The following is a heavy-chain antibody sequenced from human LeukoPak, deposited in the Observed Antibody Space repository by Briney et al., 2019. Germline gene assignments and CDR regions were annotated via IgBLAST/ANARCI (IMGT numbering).Heavy chain of an antibody. CDR1: GYTLTELS. D-gene: IGHD3-22*01. CDR2: FDPEDGET. V-gene: IGHV1-24*01. CDR3: ATHYYDSSGYYLPIDY. J-gene: IGHJ4*02. Sequence: ASVKVSCKVSGYTLTELSMHWVRQAPGKGLEWMGSFDPEDGETIYAQKFQGRVTMTEDTSTDTAYMELSSLRSEDTAVYYCATHYYDSSGYYLPIDYWGQGTLVTVSS.